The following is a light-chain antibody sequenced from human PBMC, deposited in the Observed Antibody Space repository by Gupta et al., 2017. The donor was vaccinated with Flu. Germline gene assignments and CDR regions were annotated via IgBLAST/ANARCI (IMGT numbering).Light chain of an antibody. V-gene: IGKV3-20*01. CDR2: GAS. J-gene: IGKJ4*01. CDR1: QSLSRYD. CDR3: QHYDSSST. Sequence: DIVLTQSPGTLSLSPGERATLSCRASQSLSRYDLAWYQQKPGQAPRLLMYGASSRATGIPDRFSGSGSGTDFILTISRLEPEDFAVYYCQHYDSSSTFGGGTKVEIK.